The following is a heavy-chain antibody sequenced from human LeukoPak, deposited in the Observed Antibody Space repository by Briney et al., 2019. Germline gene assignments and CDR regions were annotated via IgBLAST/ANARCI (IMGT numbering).Heavy chain of an antibody. CDR3: ARDRGAAAGIRGGWFDP. V-gene: IGHV1-46*01. CDR2: INPSGGST. CDR1: GYTFTSYY. D-gene: IGHD6-13*01. J-gene: IGHJ5*02. Sequence: ASVKVSCKASGYTFTSYYMHWVRQAPGQGLEWMGIINPSGGSTSYAQKFQGRVTMTRDTSTSTVYMELSSLRSEDTAVYYCARDRGAAAGIRGGWFDPWGQGTLVTVSS.